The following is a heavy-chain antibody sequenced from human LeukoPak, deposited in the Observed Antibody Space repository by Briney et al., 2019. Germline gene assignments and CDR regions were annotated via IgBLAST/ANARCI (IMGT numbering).Heavy chain of an antibody. Sequence: PSETLSLTCTVSGGSISSYYWSWIRQPPGKGLEWIGYIYYSGSTNYNPSLKSRVTISVDTSKNQFSLKLSSVTAADTAVYYCARRGTYYYDSSGPSWFDPWGQGTLVTVSS. CDR2: IYYSGST. V-gene: IGHV4-59*08. D-gene: IGHD3-22*01. J-gene: IGHJ5*02. CDR1: GGSISSYY. CDR3: ARRGTYYYDSSGPSWFDP.